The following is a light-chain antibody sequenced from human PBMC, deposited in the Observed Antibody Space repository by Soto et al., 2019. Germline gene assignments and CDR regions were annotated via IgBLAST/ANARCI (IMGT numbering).Light chain of an antibody. Sequence: EIVLTQSPGTLSLSPGERATLSCRASQGVSSRYFAWYQQKPGQAPRLLMYGASNRATGIADRFSGGGSGRDFTLTISRLEPEDFSVYFCRQYGSSPPFTFGQGTKVEIK. CDR2: GAS. CDR3: RQYGSSPPFT. CDR1: QGVSSRY. J-gene: IGKJ2*01. V-gene: IGKV3-20*01.